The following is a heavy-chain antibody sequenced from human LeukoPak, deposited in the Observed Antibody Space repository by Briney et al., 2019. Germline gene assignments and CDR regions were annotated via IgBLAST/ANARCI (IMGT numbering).Heavy chain of an antibody. D-gene: IGHD3-10*01. CDR1: GFTFSSYG. J-gene: IGHJ4*02. Sequence: GSLRLSCAASGFTFSSYGMHWVRQAPGKGLEWVAVISYDGSNKYYADSVKGRFTISRDNSKNTLYLQMNSLRAEDTAVYYCAKGYGSGSYDGSDYWGQGTLVTVSS. CDR2: ISYDGSNK. V-gene: IGHV3-30*18. CDR3: AKGYGSGSYDGSDY.